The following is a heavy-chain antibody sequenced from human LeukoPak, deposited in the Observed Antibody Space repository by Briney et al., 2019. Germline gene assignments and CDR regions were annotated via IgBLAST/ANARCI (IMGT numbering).Heavy chain of an antibody. CDR2: INPSGGST. V-gene: IGHV1-46*01. J-gene: IGHJ4*02. CDR3: ARDATRTGDIVVVVAARGRYFDY. Sequence: ASVKVSCKASGYTFTSYYMHWMRQAPGQGLEWMGIINPSGGSTTYAQKFQGRVTMTRDTSTSTVYMELSSLRSEDTAVYYCARDATRTGDIVVVVAARGRYFDYWGQGTLVTVSS. D-gene: IGHD2-15*01. CDR1: GYTFTSYY.